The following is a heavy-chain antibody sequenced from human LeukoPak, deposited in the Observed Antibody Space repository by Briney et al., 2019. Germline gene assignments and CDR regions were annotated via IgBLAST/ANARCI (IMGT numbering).Heavy chain of an antibody. Sequence: GGSLRLSCAASGFTFDDYAMHWVRHAPGKGVEWVSGISWNSGSIGYADSVKGRFTISRDNAKNSLYLQMNSLRAEDTALYYCAKALTIFGYYYGMDVWGEGTTVTVSS. CDR1: GFTFDDYA. CDR2: ISWNSGSI. V-gene: IGHV3-9*01. CDR3: AKALTIFGYYYGMDV. D-gene: IGHD3-3*01. J-gene: IGHJ6*04.